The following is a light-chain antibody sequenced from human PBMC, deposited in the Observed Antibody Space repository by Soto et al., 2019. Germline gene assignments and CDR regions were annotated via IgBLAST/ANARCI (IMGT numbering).Light chain of an antibody. CDR2: GAS. V-gene: IGKV3-15*01. CDR1: QSVSSN. CDR3: QQYNNLPRT. J-gene: IGKJ4*01. Sequence: ETVMTQSPATLSVSPGEGATLSCRASQSVSSNLVWYQHRPGQAPRLLIYGASTRATDIPARFSGSGSGTELTITISSLQSDDYAVYDCQQYNNLPRTFGGGTKVDIK.